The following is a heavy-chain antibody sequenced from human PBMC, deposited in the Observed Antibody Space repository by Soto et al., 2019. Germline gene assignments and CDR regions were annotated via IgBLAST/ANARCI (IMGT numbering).Heavy chain of an antibody. D-gene: IGHD3-16*01. CDR3: GRHLLPQGDSYEVGY. J-gene: IGHJ4*02. Sequence: QVQLKESGPGLVKPSETLSLTCTVSGDSMNNHYWNWIRQPPGKGLEWIGYIYYNGNTEYNPSLNSRVTMSVDPSKNQPSLKLTSVTAADTAVYYCGRHLLPQGDSYEVGYWGQGTLVTVSS. V-gene: IGHV4-59*08. CDR2: IYYNGNT. CDR1: GDSMNNHY.